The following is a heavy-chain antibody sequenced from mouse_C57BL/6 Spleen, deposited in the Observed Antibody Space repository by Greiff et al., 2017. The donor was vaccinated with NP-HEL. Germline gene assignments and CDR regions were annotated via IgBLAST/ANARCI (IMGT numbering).Heavy chain of an antibody. CDR2: IWTGGGT. J-gene: IGHJ1*03. Sequence: VKLQESGPGLVAPSQSLSITCTVSGFSLTSYAISWVRQPPGKGLEWLGVIWTGGGTNYNSALKSRLSISKDNSKSQVFLKMNSLQTDDTARYYCARNPPSYDGYYWYFDVWGTGTTVTVSS. D-gene: IGHD2-3*01. V-gene: IGHV2-9-1*01. CDR1: GFSLTSYA. CDR3: ARNPPSYDGYYWYFDV.